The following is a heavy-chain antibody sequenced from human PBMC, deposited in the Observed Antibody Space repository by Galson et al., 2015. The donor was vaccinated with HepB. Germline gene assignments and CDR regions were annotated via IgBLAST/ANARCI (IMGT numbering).Heavy chain of an antibody. CDR3: TTAPYSSGWYEGVSAFDI. Sequence: SLRLSCAASGFTFSNAWMSWVRQAPGKGLEWVGRIKSKTDGGTTDYAAPVKGRFTISRDDSKNTLYLQMNSLKTEDTAVYYCTTAPYSSGWYEGVSAFDIWGQGTMVTVSS. CDR1: GFTFSNAW. D-gene: IGHD6-19*01. J-gene: IGHJ3*02. V-gene: IGHV3-15*01. CDR2: IKSKTDGGTT.